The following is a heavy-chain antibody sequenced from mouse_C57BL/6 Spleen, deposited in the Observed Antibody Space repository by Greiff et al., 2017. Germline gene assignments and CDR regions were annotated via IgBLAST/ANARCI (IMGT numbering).Heavy chain of an antibody. J-gene: IGHJ2*01. CDR3: ARREARTGNFDY. D-gene: IGHD4-1*01. Sequence: QVQLQQPGAELVKPGASVKLSCKASGYTFTSYWMHWVKQRPGQGLEWIGMIHPNSGSTNYNEKFKSKATLTVDKSSSTAYKQLSSLTAEDSAVDYCARREARTGNFDYWGQGTTLTVSS. CDR1: GYTFTSYW. CDR2: IHPNSGST. V-gene: IGHV1-64*01.